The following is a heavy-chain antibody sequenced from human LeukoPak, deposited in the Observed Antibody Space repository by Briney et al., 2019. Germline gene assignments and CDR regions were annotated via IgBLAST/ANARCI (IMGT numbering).Heavy chain of an antibody. D-gene: IGHD3-10*01. J-gene: IGHJ5*02. Sequence: GESLKISCQGSGCSFSTYWIGWVRQLPGEGLEWMGVIYPDDSDTRYSPSFQGQVTISADRSIRTAYLQWTSLKASDTAMYYCARQRGSSGTINWLDPWGQGTLVTVSS. V-gene: IGHV5-51*01. CDR1: GCSFSTYW. CDR3: ARQRGSSGTINWLDP. CDR2: IYPDDSDT.